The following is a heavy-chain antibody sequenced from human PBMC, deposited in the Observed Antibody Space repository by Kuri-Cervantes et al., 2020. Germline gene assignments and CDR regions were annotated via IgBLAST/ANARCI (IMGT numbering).Heavy chain of an antibody. CDR1: GLTFSVND. V-gene: IGHV3-69-1*01. CDR2: ITRSRTI. CDR3: ARLYYYYMDV. J-gene: IGHJ6*03. Sequence: GGSLRLSCAASGLTFSVNDMSWVRQAPGKGLEWVSYITRSRTIYYADSIQGRFTISRDNAKNSLYLQMNSLRAEDTAVYYCARLYYYYMDVWGKGTTVTVSS.